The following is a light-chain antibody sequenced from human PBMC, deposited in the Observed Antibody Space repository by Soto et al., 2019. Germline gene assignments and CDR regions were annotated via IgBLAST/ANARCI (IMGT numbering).Light chain of an antibody. V-gene: IGLV2-23*01. CDR3: CSYAGTSFWV. J-gene: IGLJ3*02. CDR1: SSDVGTYKF. Sequence: QSALTQPASVSGSPGQSITISCTGTSSDVGTYKFVSWYQQHPGKVPTLMIHEGTKRPSGVSNRFSGSKSGNTATPTISGLQPEDEANYYCCSYAGTSFWVFGGGTKLTVL. CDR2: EGT.